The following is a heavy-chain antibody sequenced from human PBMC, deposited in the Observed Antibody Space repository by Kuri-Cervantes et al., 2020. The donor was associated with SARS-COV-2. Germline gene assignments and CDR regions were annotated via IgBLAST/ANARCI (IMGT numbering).Heavy chain of an antibody. Sequence: GESLKISCAASGFNFSRTDMHWVRQAPGKGLEWVAVISHDGKNKKCIASGKGRFTISRDNSKNTLYLQMNSLRAEDTAVYYCAKHYCSSTSCSYYFDYWGQGTLVTVSS. CDR3: AKHYCSSTSCSYYFDY. J-gene: IGHJ4*02. V-gene: IGHV3-30*18. CDR2: ISHDGKNK. D-gene: IGHD2-2*01. CDR1: GFNFSRTD.